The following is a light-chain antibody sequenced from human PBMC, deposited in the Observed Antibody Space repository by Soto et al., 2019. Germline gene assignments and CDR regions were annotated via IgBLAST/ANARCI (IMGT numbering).Light chain of an antibody. CDR1: SSDIGTYNY. V-gene: IGLV2-14*01. J-gene: IGLJ1*01. CDR3: ASYTTSSTLGV. CDR2: EVT. Sequence: QSVLTQPASVSGSPGQSITISCTGTSSDIGTYNYVSWYQQHPGKAPKVMIYEVTNRPSGVSNRFSGSKSGNTASLTISGLQAEDEADYYCASYTTSSTLGVFGTGTKLTVL.